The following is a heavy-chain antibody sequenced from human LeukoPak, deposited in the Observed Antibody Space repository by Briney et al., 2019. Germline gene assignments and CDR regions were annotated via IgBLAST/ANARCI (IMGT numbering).Heavy chain of an antibody. D-gene: IGHD3-22*01. CDR2: INHSGST. CDR3: AREGGGYYDSSGDY. Sequence: SETLSLTCAVYGGSFSGYYWSWIRQPPGKGLEWIGEINHSGSTNYNPSLKSRVTISVNTSKNQFSLKLSSVTAADTAVYYCAREGGGYYDSSGDYWGQGTLVTVSS. J-gene: IGHJ4*02. V-gene: IGHV4-34*01. CDR1: GGSFSGYY.